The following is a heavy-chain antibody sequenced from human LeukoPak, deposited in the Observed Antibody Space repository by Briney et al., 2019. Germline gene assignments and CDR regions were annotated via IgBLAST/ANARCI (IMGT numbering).Heavy chain of an antibody. D-gene: IGHD2-2*01. Sequence: GGSLRLSCAASGFTFSNCGMHWVRQAPGKGLEWVTVISFDGNYKYYADSVKGRFTVSRDDSKNTLYLQMNNLRAEDTAVYYCAKDIRSSRNWFDPWGQGTLVTVSS. V-gene: IGHV3-30*18. CDR2: ISFDGNYK. CDR1: GFTFSNCG. CDR3: AKDIRSSRNWFDP. J-gene: IGHJ5*02.